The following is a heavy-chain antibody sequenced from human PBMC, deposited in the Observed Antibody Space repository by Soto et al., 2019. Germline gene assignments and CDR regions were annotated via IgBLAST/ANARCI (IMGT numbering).Heavy chain of an antibody. Sequence: ASGKGSCKASGYTFTSYYMHWVGQAPGQGLEGRGIMNPSGGSTNYAQNFQGRGTMTRDTSISTAYMELSRLRSDDTAVYYCARGALSYIYYYYYGMDVWGQGTTVTVSS. D-gene: IGHD2-2*02. J-gene: IGHJ6*02. CDR3: ARGALSYIYYYYYGMDV. V-gene: IGHV1-46*01. CDR2: MNPSGGST. CDR1: GYTFTSYY.